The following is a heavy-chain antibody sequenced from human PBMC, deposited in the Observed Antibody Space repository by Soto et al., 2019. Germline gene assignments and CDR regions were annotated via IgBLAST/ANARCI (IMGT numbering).Heavy chain of an antibody. J-gene: IGHJ4*02. V-gene: IGHV3-23*01. CDR3: ARGGGYCTPTSCAIDS. D-gene: IGHD2-8*01. CDR2: VSLTGDRT. Sequence: AWWSLRLSCLASIFSCSSYEMSWFRQAAGKGLEWVSRVSLTGDRTNYAGSVKGRFTVSRDNFKNTLYLEMDSLRPEDTAIYYCARGGGYCTPTSCAIDSWGRGTPVTVSS. CDR1: IFSCSSYE.